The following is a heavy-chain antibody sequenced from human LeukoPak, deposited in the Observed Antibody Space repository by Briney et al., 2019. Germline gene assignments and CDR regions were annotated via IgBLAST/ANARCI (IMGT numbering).Heavy chain of an antibody. V-gene: IGHV3-23*01. J-gene: IGHJ4*02. Sequence: GGSLRLSCAGSGFIFRNYAMSWVRQAPGMGLEWVSAISGSGVGTNYADSVKGRFTISRDNSKNTLYLQMNSLRAEDTAVYYCAKYFRGIFYYDSSGYTSPEYYFDYWGQGTLVTVSS. CDR2: ISGSGVGT. D-gene: IGHD3-22*01. CDR1: GFIFRNYA. CDR3: AKYFRGIFYYDSSGYTSPEYYFDY.